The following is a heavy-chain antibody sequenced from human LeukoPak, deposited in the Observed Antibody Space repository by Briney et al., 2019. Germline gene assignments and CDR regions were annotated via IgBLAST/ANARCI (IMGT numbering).Heavy chain of an antibody. J-gene: IGHJ4*02. D-gene: IGHD1-26*01. Sequence: GGSLRLSCAASGFTFSSYEMSWVRQAPGKGLEWVSYISTSGTTEKYAGSVKGRFTISRDNAKNSLYLQMYSLRAEDTAVYYCARGEQLNYFAYWGQGALVTVSS. CDR3: ARGEQLNYFAY. CDR1: GFTFSSYE. V-gene: IGHV3-48*03. CDR2: ISTSGTTE.